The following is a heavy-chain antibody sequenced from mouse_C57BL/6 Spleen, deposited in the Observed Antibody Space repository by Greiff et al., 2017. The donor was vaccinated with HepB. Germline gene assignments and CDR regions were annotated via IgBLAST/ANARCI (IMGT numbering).Heavy chain of an antibody. CDR1: GYSITSDY. V-gene: IGHV3-8*01. CDR2: ISYSGST. CDR3: ARSVTNWAYYFDY. D-gene: IGHD4-1*01. Sequence: EVQRVESGPGLAKPSQTLSLTCSVTGYSITSDYWNWVRKFPGNKLEYMGYISYSGSTYYNPSLKSRISITRDTSKNQYYLQLHSVTTEDTATYYCARSVTNWAYYFDYWGQGTTLTVSS. J-gene: IGHJ2*01.